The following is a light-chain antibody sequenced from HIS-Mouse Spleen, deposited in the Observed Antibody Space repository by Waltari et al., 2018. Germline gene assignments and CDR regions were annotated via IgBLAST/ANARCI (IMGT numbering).Light chain of an antibody. CDR3: CSYAGSYTGV. J-gene: IGLJ1*01. CDR2: DVS. CDR1: SSDVGGYNH. Sequence: QSALTQPRSVSGSPGQSVTISCTGTSSDVGGYNHFYWYQQHPGKAPKLMIYDVSKRPSGVPDRFSGSKSGNTASLTISGLQAEDEADYYCCSYAGSYTGVFGTGTKVTVL. V-gene: IGLV2-11*01.